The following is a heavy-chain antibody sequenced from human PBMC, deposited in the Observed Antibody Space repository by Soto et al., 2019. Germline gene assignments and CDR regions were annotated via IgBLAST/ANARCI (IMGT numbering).Heavy chain of an antibody. V-gene: IGHV4-31*03. D-gene: IGHD6-19*01. CDR3: ARGGKGVAGTKKTRGSDP. CDR2: IYYSGST. CDR1: GGSISSGGYY. Sequence: QVQLQESGPGLVKPSQTLSLTCTVSGGSISSGGYYWSWIRQHPGKGLEWIGYIYYSGSTYYNPSLKSRVTISVDTSKNQFSLRLSSVTAADTAVYYCARGGKGVAGTKKTRGSDPGGQGTLVTVSS. J-gene: IGHJ5*02.